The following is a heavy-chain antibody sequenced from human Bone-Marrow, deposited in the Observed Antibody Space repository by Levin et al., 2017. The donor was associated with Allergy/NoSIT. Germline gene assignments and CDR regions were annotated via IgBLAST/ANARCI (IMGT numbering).Heavy chain of an antibody. CDR1: GFTFSSYW. D-gene: IGHD5-12*01. CDR2: INGDGSST. J-gene: IGHJ2*01. Sequence: GESLKISWAASGFTFSSYWVPWVRQVPGQGLLWVSRINGDGSSTKYVDSVRGRFAISRATAKNTVYLQMHSLGAEDPAVYYCARIQSGSSKWHLDLWGRGTLVTVSS. V-gene: IGHV3-74*01. CDR3: ARIQSGSSKWHLDL.